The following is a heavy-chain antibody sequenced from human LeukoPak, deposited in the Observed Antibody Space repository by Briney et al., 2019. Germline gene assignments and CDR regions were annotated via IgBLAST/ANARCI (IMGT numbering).Heavy chain of an antibody. CDR3: ARNSAGAPFDY. CDR2: ITSIHAYI. D-gene: IGHD1-26*01. V-gene: IGHV3-21*01. J-gene: IGHJ4*02. CDR1: GFTFSSYG. Sequence: PGRSLRLSCAASGFTFSSYGMSWVRQAPGKGLEWVSSITSIHAYIYYADSVKGRFTISRDNAKNLVYLQMNSLKAEDTAVYYCARNSAGAPFDYWGQGTLVTISS.